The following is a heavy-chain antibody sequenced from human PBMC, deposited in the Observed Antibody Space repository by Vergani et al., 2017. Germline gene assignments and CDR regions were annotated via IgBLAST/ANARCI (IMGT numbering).Heavy chain of an antibody. V-gene: IGHV4-39*07. CDR3: ARERWELLRGTGCDDY. D-gene: IGHD1-26*01. CDR1: GGSISSSSYY. Sequence: QLQLQESGPGLVKPSETLSLTCTVSGGSISSSSYYWGWIRQPPGKGLEWIGSIYYSGSTYYNPSLKSRVTISVDTSKNQFSLKLSSVTAADTAVYYCARERWELLRGTGCDDYWGQGTLVTVSS. CDR2: IYYSGST. J-gene: IGHJ4*02.